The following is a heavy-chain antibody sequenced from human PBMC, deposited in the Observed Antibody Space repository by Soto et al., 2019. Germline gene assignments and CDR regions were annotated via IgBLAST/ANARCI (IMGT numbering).Heavy chain of an antibody. J-gene: IGHJ6*03. CDR2: ISHTRST. CDR1: GASFSGYY. D-gene: IGHD3-10*01. CDR3: ARGEGLGDHYYYHYMDV. Sequence: QGQLQQWGAGLLKPSETLSLTCAVYGASFSGYYWSWVRQPPGKGLEWIGEISHTRSTKYNPSLKTRVTISLDTSKNEYSLKLISVTAADTASYYCARGEGLGDHYYYHYMDVCGKGTTVIVSS. V-gene: IGHV4-34*02.